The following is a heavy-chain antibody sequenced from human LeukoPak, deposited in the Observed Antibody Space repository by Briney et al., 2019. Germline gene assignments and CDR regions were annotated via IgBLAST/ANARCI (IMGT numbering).Heavy chain of an antibody. Sequence: GGSLRLSCAASGPTVSSNYMSWVRQAPGKGLEWVSVIYIDESTYYADSVKGRFTISRDNSKNTLYLQMNSLRAEDTAVYYCAREEGTAFFDYWGQGTLVTVSS. V-gene: IGHV3-53*01. CDR2: IYIDEST. D-gene: IGHD2-21*02. CDR3: AREEGTAFFDY. J-gene: IGHJ4*02. CDR1: GPTVSSNY.